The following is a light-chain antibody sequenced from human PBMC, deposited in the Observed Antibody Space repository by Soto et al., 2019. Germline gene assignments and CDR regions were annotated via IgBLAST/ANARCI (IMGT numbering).Light chain of an antibody. CDR3: QQSYSTPRT. V-gene: IGKV1-39*01. CDR1: QSISSY. J-gene: IGKJ1*01. Sequence: DIQMTHSPSSLSASVGDRVTITCRASQSISSYLNWYQQKPGKAPKLLIYAASSLQSGVPSRFSGSGSGTDFTLTISSLQREDFATYYCQQSYSTPRTFGQGTKVDIK. CDR2: AAS.